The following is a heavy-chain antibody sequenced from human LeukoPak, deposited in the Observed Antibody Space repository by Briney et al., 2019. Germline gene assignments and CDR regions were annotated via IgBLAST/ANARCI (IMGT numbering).Heavy chain of an antibody. CDR2: ISSSSTYI. CDR1: GFTFNTYS. CDR3: ASRYCSGGSCYCDGY. D-gene: IGHD2-15*01. Sequence: GGSLRLSCAASGFTFNTYSMNWVRQAPGKGLEWVSSISSSSTYIYYADSVKGRFTISRDNAKSSLYLQMNSLRAEDKAVYYCASRYCSGGSCYCDGYWGQGTLVTVSS. J-gene: IGHJ4*02. V-gene: IGHV3-21*01.